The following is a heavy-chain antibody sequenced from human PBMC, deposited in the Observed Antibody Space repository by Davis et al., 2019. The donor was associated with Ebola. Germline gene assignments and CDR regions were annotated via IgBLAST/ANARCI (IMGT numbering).Heavy chain of an antibody. CDR3: ARLRDYYDSSGYAFDI. CDR1: GASISSSSYY. CDR2: IYYDGST. J-gene: IGHJ3*02. D-gene: IGHD3-22*01. V-gene: IGHV4-39*01. Sequence: MPSETLSLTCTVSGASISSSSYYWGWIRQPPGKGLEWIGYIYYDGSTYYNPSFKSRVTIYVDTSKNQFSLRLASETAADTAVYYCARLRDYYDSSGYAFDIWGQGTMVTVSS.